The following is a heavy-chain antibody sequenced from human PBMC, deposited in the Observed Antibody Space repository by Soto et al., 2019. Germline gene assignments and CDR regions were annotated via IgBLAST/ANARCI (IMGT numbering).Heavy chain of an antibody. D-gene: IGHD1-7*01. CDR3: AKMELERYYYYYMDV. CDR1: GFTFSSYA. CDR2: ISGSDGST. J-gene: IGHJ6*03. Sequence: GGSLRLSCAASGFTFSSYAMSWVRQAPGKGLEWVSAISGSDGSTYYADSVKGRFTISRDNSKNTLYLQMNSLRAEDTAVYYCAKMELERYYYYYMDVWGKGTTVTVSS. V-gene: IGHV3-23*01.